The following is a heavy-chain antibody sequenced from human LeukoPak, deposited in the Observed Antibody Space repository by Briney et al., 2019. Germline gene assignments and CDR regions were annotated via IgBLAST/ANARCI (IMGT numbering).Heavy chain of an antibody. CDR2: FEPEDGET. Sequence: ASVKVSCKVSGYTLTELSMHWVRQAPGQGLEWMGGFEPEDGETIYAQKFQGRVTMTEDTSTDTAYMELSSLRSEDTAVYYCATYGTSAAIYGMDVWGQGTTVTVSS. J-gene: IGHJ6*02. CDR1: GYTLTELS. V-gene: IGHV1-24*01. CDR3: ATYGTSAAIYGMDV. D-gene: IGHD2-2*01.